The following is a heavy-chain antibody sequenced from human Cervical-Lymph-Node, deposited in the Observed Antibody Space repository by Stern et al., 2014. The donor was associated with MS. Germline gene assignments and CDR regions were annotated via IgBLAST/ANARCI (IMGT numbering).Heavy chain of an antibody. V-gene: IGHV3-30*03. Sequence: VQLVESGGGVVQPGKCLRLSCAASGFTFSDYGMHWVRQVPGKGLEWVALATYDGSDQYYADSVKGRFTVSRDNSKNTVLLQMNGLRPEDTAVYFCARDRGLTHYFYGMDVWGQGTTVTVSS. CDR3: ARDRGLTHYFYGMDV. J-gene: IGHJ6*02. CDR2: ATYDGSDQ. CDR1: GFTFSDYG. D-gene: IGHD3-10*01.